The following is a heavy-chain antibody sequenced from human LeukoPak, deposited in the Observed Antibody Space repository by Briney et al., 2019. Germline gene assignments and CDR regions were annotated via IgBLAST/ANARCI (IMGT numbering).Heavy chain of an antibody. CDR2: IYTSGST. D-gene: IGHD3-10*01. CDR1: GGSISSYY. V-gene: IGHV4-4*07. J-gene: IGHJ5*02. CDR3: ARERYYYGSGSYRTSWFDP. Sequence: SETLSLTCTVSGGSISSYYWSWIRQPAGKGLEWIGRIYTSGSTNYNPSLKSRVTMSVDTSKNQFSLKLSSVTAADTAVYYCARERYYYGSGSYRTSWFDPWGQGTLVTVSS.